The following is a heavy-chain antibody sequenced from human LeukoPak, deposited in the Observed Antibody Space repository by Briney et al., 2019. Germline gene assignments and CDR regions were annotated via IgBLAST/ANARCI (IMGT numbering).Heavy chain of an antibody. CDR2: ISYDGSNK. CDR3: ARAYWDP. D-gene: IGHD1-26*01. V-gene: IGHV3-30-3*01. Sequence: GGSLRLSCAASGFTFSSYAMHWVRQAPGKGLEWVAVISYDGSNKYYADSVKGRFTISRDNSKSTLYLQMNSLRAEDTAVYYCARAYWDPWGQGTLVTVSS. CDR1: GFTFSSYA. J-gene: IGHJ4*02.